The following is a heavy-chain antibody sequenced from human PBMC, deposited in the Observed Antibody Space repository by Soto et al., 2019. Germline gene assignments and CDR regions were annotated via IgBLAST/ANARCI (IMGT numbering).Heavy chain of an antibody. D-gene: IGHD4-17*01. CDR2: INPSGGST. CDR3: ARDSVTTVVRYYYYGMDV. V-gene: IGHV1-46*01. Sequence: GASVKVSCKASGYTFTSYYMHWVRQAPGQGLEWMGIINPSGGSTSYAQKFQGRVTMTRDTSTSTVYMELSSLRSEDTAVYYCARDSVTTVVRYYYYGMDVWGQGTTVTVSS. J-gene: IGHJ6*02. CDR1: GYTFTSYY.